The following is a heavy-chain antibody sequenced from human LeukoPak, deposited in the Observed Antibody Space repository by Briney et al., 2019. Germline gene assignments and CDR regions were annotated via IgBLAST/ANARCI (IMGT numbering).Heavy chain of an antibody. D-gene: IGHD5-18*01. Sequence: SQALSLTCAISGDSVSTSSAAWNWMRQSPSRGLEWLGRTYYRSRGYNEYAISVKSRISINPDTSKNQFSLQLNSVTPEYTAVYYCARGRYIYGYYYWGQGTLVT. J-gene: IGHJ4*02. CDR3: ARGRYIYGYYY. CDR1: GDSVSTSSAA. CDR2: TYYRSRGYN. V-gene: IGHV6-1*01.